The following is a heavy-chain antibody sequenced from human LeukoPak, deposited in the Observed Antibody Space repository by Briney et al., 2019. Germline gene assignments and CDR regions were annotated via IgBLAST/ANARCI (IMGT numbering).Heavy chain of an antibody. V-gene: IGHV3-23*01. CDR2: ISGGGGST. CDR3: AKDAGVLRYFDWLLRSYGMDV. D-gene: IGHD3-9*01. CDR1: AFTFSSYA. Sequence: GGSLRLSCAASAFTFSSYAMSWVRQAPGKGPEWVSAISGGGGSTYYADSVKDRFTITRDNSKNTLYRKMNSLRAEDTAVYYCAKDAGVLRYFDWLLRSYGMDVWGQGTTVTVSS. J-gene: IGHJ6*02.